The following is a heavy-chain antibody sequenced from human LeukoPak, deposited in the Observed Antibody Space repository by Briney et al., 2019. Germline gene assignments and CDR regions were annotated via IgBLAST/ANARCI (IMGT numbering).Heavy chain of an antibody. Sequence: ASVKVSCKASGGTFSSYAISWVRQAPGQGLEWMGGIIPIFGTANYAQKFQGRVTITADESTSTAYMELSSLRSEDTAVYYCARDIGSYYGSGAHFGPWGQGTLVTVSS. CDR1: GGTFSSYA. CDR3: ARDIGSYYGSGAHFGP. D-gene: IGHD3-10*01. J-gene: IGHJ5*02. CDR2: IIPIFGTA. V-gene: IGHV1-69*13.